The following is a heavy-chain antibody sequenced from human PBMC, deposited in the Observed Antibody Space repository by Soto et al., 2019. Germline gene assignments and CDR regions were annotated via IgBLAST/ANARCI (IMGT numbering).Heavy chain of an antibody. CDR1: GYAKTTYG. CDR2: ISAYNGNT. Sequence: ASVKPSSNACGYAKTTYGRSWTQQAQVQWVEWMGWISAYNGNTKYAQKVQGRVTMTTDTSTSTAYMELRSLRSDDTAVYYCARAGPDDDILSDDAFDICGQGTMVTVSS. V-gene: IGHV1-18*01. D-gene: IGHD3-9*01. CDR3: ARAGPDDDILSDDAFDI. J-gene: IGHJ3*02.